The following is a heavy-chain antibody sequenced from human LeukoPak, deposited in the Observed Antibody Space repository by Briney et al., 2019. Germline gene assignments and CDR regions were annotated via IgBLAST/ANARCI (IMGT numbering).Heavy chain of an antibody. CDR2: ISWEGGST. D-gene: IGHD6-19*01. V-gene: IGHV3-43D*03. CDR3: AKDQDTSAWFWDS. Sequence: ETLSLTCAVSGASISRPYWWSWVRQSPGKGLEWVSLISWEGGSTYYADSVKGRFTISRDNSKNFLYLQMDSLRTEDTAFYYCAKDQDTSAWFWDSWGQGTLVTVSS. CDR1: GASISRPYW. J-gene: IGHJ4*02.